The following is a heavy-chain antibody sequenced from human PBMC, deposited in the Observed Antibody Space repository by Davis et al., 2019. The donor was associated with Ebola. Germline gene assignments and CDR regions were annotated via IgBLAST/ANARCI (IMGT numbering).Heavy chain of an antibody. CDR3: AREVRQLVDDAFDI. J-gene: IGHJ3*02. Sequence: HTGGSLRLSCAASGFTFSSYWMHWVRQAPGKGLVWVSRINSDGSSTSYADSVKGRFTISRDNAKNTLYLQMNSLRAEDTAVYYCAREVRQLVDDAFDIWGQGTMVTVSS. CDR2: INSDGSST. V-gene: IGHV3-74*01. CDR1: GFTFSSYW. D-gene: IGHD6-6*01.